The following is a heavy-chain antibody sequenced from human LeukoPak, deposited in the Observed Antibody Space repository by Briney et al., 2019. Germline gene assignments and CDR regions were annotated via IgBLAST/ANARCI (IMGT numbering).Heavy chain of an antibody. CDR3: TRDQTPYY. V-gene: IGHV3-49*04. CDR1: GFTFGDYA. J-gene: IGHJ4*02. Sequence: GGSLRLSCTASGFTFGDYAMTWVRQAPGKGLEWVGFIRSQIYGGTPEYAASVKGRFTILRDDSEGVAYLEMNSLKTEDTAVYYCTRDQTPYYWGQGILVTVSS. CDR2: IRSQIYGGTP.